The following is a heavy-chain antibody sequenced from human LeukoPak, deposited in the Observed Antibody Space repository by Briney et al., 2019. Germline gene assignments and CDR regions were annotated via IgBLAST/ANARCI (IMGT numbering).Heavy chain of an antibody. Sequence: GASVKVSCKTSGYSFTSYYIHWVRQAPGQGLEWMGWINPSSGGTEYAQKFQGRVTMTRDTSISTAYMELSRLRSDDTAVYYCAREYCSGGSCYSGWFDPWGQGTLVTVSS. V-gene: IGHV1-2*02. D-gene: IGHD2-15*01. J-gene: IGHJ5*02. CDR1: GYSFTSYY. CDR3: AREYCSGGSCYSGWFDP. CDR2: INPSSGGT.